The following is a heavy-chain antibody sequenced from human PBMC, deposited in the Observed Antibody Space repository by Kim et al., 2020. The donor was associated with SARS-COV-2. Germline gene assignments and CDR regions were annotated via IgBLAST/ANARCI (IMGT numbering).Heavy chain of an antibody. CDR3: SRPRYYFLDV. CDR1: GGSFSGYY. V-gene: IGHV4-34*01. CDR2: INHSGST. Sequence: SETLSLTCAVSGGSFSGYYWSWIRQPPGKGLEWIWEINHSGSTNYNPSLKRRGTISVGTCKNQFPLKLSSVTAADTAVYYCSRPRYYFLDVWGKGTTVTVSS. D-gene: IGHD1-20*01. J-gene: IGHJ6*03.